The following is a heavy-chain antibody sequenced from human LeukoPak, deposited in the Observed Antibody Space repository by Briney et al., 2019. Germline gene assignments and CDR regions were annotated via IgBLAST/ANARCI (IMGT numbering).Heavy chain of an antibody. V-gene: IGHV3-53*01. CDR2: IYSGTTT. D-gene: IGHD3-10*01. CDR1: GFTFSSYS. Sequence: GGSLRLSCAASGFTFSSYSMNWVRQAPGKGLEWVSVIYSGTTTSYSDSVKGRFTISRDNSKNMLYLQMNSLRAEDTAVYYCGREAMSRGVVDMWGQGTMVTVSS. J-gene: IGHJ3*02. CDR3: GREAMSRGVVDM.